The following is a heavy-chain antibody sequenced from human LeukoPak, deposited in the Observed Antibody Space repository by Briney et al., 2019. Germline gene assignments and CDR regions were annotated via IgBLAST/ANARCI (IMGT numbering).Heavy chain of an antibody. D-gene: IGHD3-3*01. V-gene: IGHV3-69-1*01. J-gene: IGHJ4*02. CDR2: ISFTGSI. CDR1: GFRFSDYT. CDR3: AREKSGGSESNDLSY. Sequence: NPGGSLRLSCAASGFRFSDYTMNWVRQTPGKGLEWVSSISFTGSINYAESVKGRFTIAKANAKNSLFLHLNGLKAEDTAVYYCAREKSGGSESNDLSYWGQGTLVTVSS.